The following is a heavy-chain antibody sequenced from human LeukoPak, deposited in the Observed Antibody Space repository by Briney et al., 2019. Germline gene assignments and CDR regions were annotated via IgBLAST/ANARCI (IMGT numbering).Heavy chain of an antibody. J-gene: IGHJ5*02. D-gene: IGHD3-16*02. V-gene: IGHV4-39*07. Sequence: SETLSLTCTVSGGSISSSSYYWGWIRQPPGKGLEWIGSIYYSGSTYYNPSLKSRVTISVDTSKNQFSLKLSSVTATDTAVYYCARESMITFGGVIVTWGQGTLVTVSS. CDR2: IYYSGST. CDR3: ARESMITFGGVIVT. CDR1: GGSISSSSYY.